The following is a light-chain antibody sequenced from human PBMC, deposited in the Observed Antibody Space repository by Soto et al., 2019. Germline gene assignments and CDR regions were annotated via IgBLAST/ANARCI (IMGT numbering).Light chain of an antibody. CDR1: SSNIGAGND. Sequence: QSVLTQPPSVSGAPGQRVTISCTGSSSNIGAGNDVHWYQHLPGTAPKLLFYANNNRPSGVPDRFSGSKSGASASLAITGLQAEDEADYYCQSYDSSLTGYVFGSGTKVTVL. CDR2: ANN. V-gene: IGLV1-40*01. CDR3: QSYDSSLTGYV. J-gene: IGLJ1*01.